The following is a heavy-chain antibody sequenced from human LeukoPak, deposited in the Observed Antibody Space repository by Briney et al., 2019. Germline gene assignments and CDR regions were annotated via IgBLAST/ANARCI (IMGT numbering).Heavy chain of an antibody. CDR2: ISGNGGST. D-gene: IGHD2/OR15-2a*01. CDR3: ANSFQTYYFGY. Sequence: GGSLRLSCAASGFTFSSYAMSWVRQAPGKGLEWVSAISGNGGSTYSADSVKGRFTISRDNSKNTLYLQMNSLRAEDTAVYYCANSFQTYYFGYWGQGTLVTVSS. V-gene: IGHV3-23*01. J-gene: IGHJ4*02. CDR1: GFTFSSYA.